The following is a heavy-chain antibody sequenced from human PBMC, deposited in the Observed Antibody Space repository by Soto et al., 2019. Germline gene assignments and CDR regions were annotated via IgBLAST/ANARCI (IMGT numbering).Heavy chain of an antibody. D-gene: IGHD3-22*01. CDR2: ISSSSSYI. V-gene: IGHV3-21*01. CDR3: AREGYYYDSSGYYAPIDY. Sequence: PGGSLRLSCAASGFTFSSYSMNWVRQAPGKGLEWVSSISSSSSYIYYADSVKGRFTISRDNAKNSLYLQMNSLRAEDTAVYYCAREGYYYDSSGYYAPIDYWGQGTLVTVSS. J-gene: IGHJ4*02. CDR1: GFTFSSYS.